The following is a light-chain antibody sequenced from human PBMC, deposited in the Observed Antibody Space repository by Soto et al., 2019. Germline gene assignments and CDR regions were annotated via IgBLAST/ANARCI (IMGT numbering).Light chain of an antibody. J-gene: IGLJ1*01. V-gene: IGLV1-40*01. CDR1: SSNIGAGYD. Sequence: QSVLTQPPSVSGAPGQRVTISCTGSSSNIGAGYDVHWYQQLPGTAPKLLIYGNSNRPSGVPDRFSGSKSGTSASLAITGLQAEDEADSYCQSYDSSLSGPRYVFGTGTKVTVL. CDR2: GNS. CDR3: QSYDSSLSGPRYV.